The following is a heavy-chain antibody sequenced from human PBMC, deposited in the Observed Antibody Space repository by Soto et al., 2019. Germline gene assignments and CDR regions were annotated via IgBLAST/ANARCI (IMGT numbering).Heavy chain of an antibody. D-gene: IGHD3-22*01. CDR3: ARNTKGRSSGYYYDY. V-gene: IGHV1-3*01. Sequence: ASVKVSCKASGYTFTSYAMHWVRQAPGQRLEWMGWINAGNGNTKYSQKFQGRVTITRDTSASTAYMELSSLRSEDTAVYYCARNTKGRSSGYYYDYWGQGTLVTVSS. J-gene: IGHJ4*02. CDR2: INAGNGNT. CDR1: GYTFTSYA.